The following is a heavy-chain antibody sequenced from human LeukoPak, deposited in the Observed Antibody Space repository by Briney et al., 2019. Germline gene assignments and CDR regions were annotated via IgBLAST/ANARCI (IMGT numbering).Heavy chain of an antibody. Sequence: PGGSLRLSCAASGFTFSSFSMNWVRQAPGKGLEWVSYIRTSGTNTDYTGSVKGRFTISRDNAKNSLYLQMNSLRAEDTAVYFCARVGLGSGYYIFDYWGQGTLVTVSS. CDR3: ARVGLGSGYYIFDY. CDR1: GFTFSSFS. D-gene: IGHD3-3*01. J-gene: IGHJ4*02. CDR2: IRTSGTNT. V-gene: IGHV3-48*04.